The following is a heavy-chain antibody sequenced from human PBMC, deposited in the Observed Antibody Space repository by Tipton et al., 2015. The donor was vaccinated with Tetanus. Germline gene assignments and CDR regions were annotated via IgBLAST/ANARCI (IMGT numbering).Heavy chain of an antibody. J-gene: IGHJ3*02. CDR3: ARDVWRYYDSSGYQDHDAFDI. V-gene: IGHV4-4*07. CDR2: IYTSGST. CDR1: GGSISTYY. Sequence: LRLSCTVSGGSISTYYWSWIRQPAGKGLEWIGRIYTSGSTNYNPSLKRRVTMSVDTANNQISRKLSSVTAADTAVYYCARDVWRYYDSSGYQDHDAFDIWGQGTMVTVSS. D-gene: IGHD3-22*01.